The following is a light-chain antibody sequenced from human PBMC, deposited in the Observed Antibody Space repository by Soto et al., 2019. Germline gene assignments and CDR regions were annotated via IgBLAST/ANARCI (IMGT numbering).Light chain of an antibody. Sequence: EVVMTQSPATLSVSPGESATLSCRASQSISSSKLAWYQQNPGQAPRLLLFGVSNRATGIPARFSGRGSRREFSLTIRSLQSEDFAVYYCQQYDYWWRRFGQGTKVEIK. CDR2: GVS. V-gene: IGKV3-15*01. CDR3: QQYDYWWRR. CDR1: QSISSS. J-gene: IGKJ1*01.